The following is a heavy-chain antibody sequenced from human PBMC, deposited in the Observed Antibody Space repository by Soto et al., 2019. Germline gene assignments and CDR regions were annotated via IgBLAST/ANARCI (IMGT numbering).Heavy chain of an antibody. Sequence: GGSLRLSCTTSGFSFGDYAMTWVRQAPGKGLEWVGFIRNPGYGGTTEYATSVKGRFIISRDDSMSSAYLQLNSLKVDDSAVYYCVRGSFGYYGPWGQGTLVTVSS. CDR3: VRGSFGYYGP. V-gene: IGHV3-49*04. CDR1: GFSFGDYA. D-gene: IGHD3-3*01. CDR2: IRNPGYGGTT. J-gene: IGHJ5*02.